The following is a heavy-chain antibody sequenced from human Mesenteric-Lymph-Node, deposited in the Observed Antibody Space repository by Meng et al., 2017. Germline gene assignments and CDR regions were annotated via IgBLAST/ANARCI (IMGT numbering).Heavy chain of an antibody. Sequence: VQIVGSGGGLVQPGGSLRLSCATAGFTFSTFSMHWVRQAPGKGPETISAINDDGDRTYYADSVKGRFTISRDNSKNTLFLQMGSLRAEGTAVYYCARRASYGYYNDYWGRGSLVTVSS. D-gene: IGHD3-9*01. J-gene: IGHJ4*02. CDR2: INDDGDRT. V-gene: IGHV3-64*07. CDR1: GFTFSTFS. CDR3: ARRASYGYYNDY.